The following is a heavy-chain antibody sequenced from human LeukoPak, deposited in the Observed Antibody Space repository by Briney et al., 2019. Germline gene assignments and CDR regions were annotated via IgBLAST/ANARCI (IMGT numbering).Heavy chain of an antibody. CDR3: ARLFTLASALDENYFDY. D-gene: IGHD2-21*01. V-gene: IGHV4-39*07. J-gene: IGHJ4*02. CDR1: GGSISNNNYY. Sequence: SETLSLTCTVSGGSISNNNYYWGWIRQPPGKGLEWIGNIYYSGSTYYNPSLKSRVTISVDTSNNQFSLKLTSVTAADTAIYYCARLFTLASALDENYFDYWGQGTLVTVSS. CDR2: IYYSGST.